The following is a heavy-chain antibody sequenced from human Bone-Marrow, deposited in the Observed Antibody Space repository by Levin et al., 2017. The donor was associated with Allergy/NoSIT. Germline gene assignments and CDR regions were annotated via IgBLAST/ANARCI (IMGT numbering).Heavy chain of an antibody. CDR3: ARAQTDIVATICDY. V-gene: IGHV3-21*01. CDR1: GFTFSSYS. J-gene: IGHJ4*02. CDR2: ISSSSSYI. D-gene: IGHD5-12*01. Sequence: GESLKISCAASGFTFSSYSMNWVRQAPGKGLEWVSSISSSSSYIYYADSVKGRFTISRDNAKNSLYLQMNSLRAEDTAVYYCARAQTDIVATICDYWGQGTLVTVSS.